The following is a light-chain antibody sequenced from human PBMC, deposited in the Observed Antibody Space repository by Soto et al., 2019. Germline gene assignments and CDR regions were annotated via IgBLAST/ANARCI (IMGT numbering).Light chain of an antibody. CDR1: DSNIGNNF. V-gene: IGLV1-51*01. CDR3: GTWDSSLSVGV. J-gene: IGLJ3*02. Sequence: QSVLTQPPSVSAPPGQKVTISCSGSDSNIGNNFVSWYQQLPGTAPKLLIFDNNKRPSGIPDRFSGSRSGTSATLGITGLQTGDEADYYCGTWDSSLSVGVFGGGTKLTVL. CDR2: DNN.